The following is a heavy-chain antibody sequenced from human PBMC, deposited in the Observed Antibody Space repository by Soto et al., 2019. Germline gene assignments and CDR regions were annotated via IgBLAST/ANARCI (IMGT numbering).Heavy chain of an antibody. D-gene: IGHD2-2*01. J-gene: IGHJ4*02. CDR3: VRYCSTTLCNGVATRTFDY. CDR1: GFTFTNSE. V-gene: IGHV3-48*03. CDR2: IRHSGHI. Sequence: WGSLRLSCVGSGFTFTNSEINWVRQAPWNGLEWISYIRHSGHIYYTDAVKGRFTISRDNTRNSLYLQMNSLRDEDTALYYCVRYCSTTLCNGVATRTFDYWGQGTLVTVSS.